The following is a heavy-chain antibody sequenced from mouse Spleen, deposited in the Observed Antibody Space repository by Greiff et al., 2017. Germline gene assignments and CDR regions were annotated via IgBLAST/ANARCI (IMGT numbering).Heavy chain of an antibody. J-gene: IGHJ4*01. CDR2: INPSTGYT. V-gene: IGHV1-7*01. CDR1: GYTFTSYW. CDR3: ARSGDGYPYYAMDY. D-gene: IGHD2-3*01. Sequence: QVQLQQSGAELAKPGASVKMSCKASGYTFTSYWMHWVKQRPGPGLEWIGYINPSTGYTEYNQKFKDKATLTADKSSSTAYMQLSSLTSEDSAVYYCARSGDGYPYYAMDYWGQGTSVTVSS.